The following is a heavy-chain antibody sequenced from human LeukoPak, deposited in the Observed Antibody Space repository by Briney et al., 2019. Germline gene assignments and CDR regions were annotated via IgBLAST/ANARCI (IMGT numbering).Heavy chain of an antibody. CDR2: ISGSGGST. CDR3: AKPTRGFWSGYYDIDY. D-gene: IGHD3-3*01. Sequence: GGSLRLSCAASGFTFSNYAMSWVRQAPGKGLEWVSAISGSGGSTYYADSVKGRFTISRDNSKNTLYLQMNSLRAEDTAVYYCAKPTRGFWSGYYDIDYWGQGTLVTVSS. CDR1: GFTFSNYA. V-gene: IGHV3-23*01. J-gene: IGHJ4*02.